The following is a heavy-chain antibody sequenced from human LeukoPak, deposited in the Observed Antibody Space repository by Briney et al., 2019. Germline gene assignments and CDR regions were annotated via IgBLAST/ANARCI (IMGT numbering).Heavy chain of an antibody. CDR2: IKQDGSEK. V-gene: IGHV3-7*05. J-gene: IGHJ3*01. D-gene: IGHD5-18*01. Sequence: GESLRLSCAASGFTFTDYWMSWVRQAPGKGLEWVANIKQDGSEKYYVESVKGRFTISSDKAKSSVYLQMNSLRAEDTAIYYCARGPGYIYGPFDTFDVWGQGTMVTVSS. CDR3: ARGPGYIYGPFDTFDV. CDR1: GFTFTDYW.